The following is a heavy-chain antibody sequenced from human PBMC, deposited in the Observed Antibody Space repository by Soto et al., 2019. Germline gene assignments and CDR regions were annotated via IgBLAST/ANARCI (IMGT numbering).Heavy chain of an antibody. CDR2: ISYDESHK. CDR1: GFTFSTYG. V-gene: IGHV3-30*18. J-gene: IGHJ4*02. CDR3: ANDRPGGFVLVVAATPDC. D-gene: IGHD2-15*01. Sequence: QVQLVASGGGVVQPGKSLRLSCAASGFTFSTYGMHWVRQTPGKGLEWVALISYDESHKYYSHSVNGRFTISRDNSKNTVYLQVNCLKPEDTAVYYCANDRPGGFVLVVAATPDCWGQVTLVTVSS.